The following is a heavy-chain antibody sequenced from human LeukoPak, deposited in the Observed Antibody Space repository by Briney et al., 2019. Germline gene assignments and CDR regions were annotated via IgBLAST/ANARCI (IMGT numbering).Heavy chain of an antibody. J-gene: IGHJ4*02. CDR2: ISYDGSNK. Sequence: GGSLRLSCAASGFTFSSYGMHWVRQAPGKGLEWVAVISYDGSNKYYADSVKGRFTISRDNSKNTLYLQMNSLRAEDTAVYYCARDWNEASGPRFDYWGQGTLVTVSS. D-gene: IGHD1-1*01. V-gene: IGHV3-30*03. CDR3: ARDWNEASGPRFDY. CDR1: GFTFSSYG.